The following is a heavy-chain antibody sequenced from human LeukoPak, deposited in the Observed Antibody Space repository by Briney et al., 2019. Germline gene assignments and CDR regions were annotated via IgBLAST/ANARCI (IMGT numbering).Heavy chain of an antibody. CDR1: GYTFTGYY. CDR3: AREDAWSGYYRAFDY. CDR2: INPNSGGT. J-gene: IGHJ4*02. Sequence: GASVKVSCKASGYTFTGYYMHWVRQAPGQGLEWMGRINPNSGGTNYAQKFQGRVTMTRDTSISTAYMELRRLRSDDTAVYYCAREDAWSGYYRAFDYWGQGTLVTVSS. V-gene: IGHV1-2*06. D-gene: IGHD3-3*01.